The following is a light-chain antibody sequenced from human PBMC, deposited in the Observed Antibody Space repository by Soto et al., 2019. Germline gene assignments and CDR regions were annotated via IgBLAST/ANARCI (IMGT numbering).Light chain of an antibody. CDR1: SSNIGADYD. CDR3: QSYDSSLSGSV. Sequence: QAVLTQPPSVSGAPGQRVTISCPGSSSNIGADYDVHWYQQLPGTAPKLLIFGDTNRPSGVPDRFSGSKSGTSASLAITGLQADDEADYYCQSYDSSLSGSVFGGGTKLTVL. V-gene: IGLV1-40*01. J-gene: IGLJ2*01. CDR2: GDT.